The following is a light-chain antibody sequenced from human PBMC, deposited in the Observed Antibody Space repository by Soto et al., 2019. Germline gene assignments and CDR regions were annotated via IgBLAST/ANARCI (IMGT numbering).Light chain of an antibody. J-gene: IGKJ1*01. CDR2: DAS. V-gene: IGKV3-11*01. CDR3: QQRSNWPRT. Sequence: EVVLTTSLATLYFTKQERATLYCRASQSVSSYLAWYQQKPGQAPRLLIYDASNRATGIPARFSGSGSGTDFTLTISSLEPEDFAVYYCQQRSNWPRTVGQGGKVDI. CDR1: QSVSSY.